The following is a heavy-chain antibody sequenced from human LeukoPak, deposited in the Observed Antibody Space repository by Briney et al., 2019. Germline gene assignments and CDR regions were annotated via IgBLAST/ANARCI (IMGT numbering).Heavy chain of an antibody. J-gene: IGHJ2*01. V-gene: IGHV3-33*06. Sequence: PGRSLRLSCAASGFTFSSYGMHWVRQAPGKGLEWVAVIWYDGSNKYYADSVKGRFTISRDNSKNTLYLQMNSLRAEDTAVYYCAKDRASSGSWYFDLWGRGTLVTVSS. CDR3: AKDRASSGSWYFDL. D-gene: IGHD2-15*01. CDR2: IWYDGSNK. CDR1: GFTFSSYG.